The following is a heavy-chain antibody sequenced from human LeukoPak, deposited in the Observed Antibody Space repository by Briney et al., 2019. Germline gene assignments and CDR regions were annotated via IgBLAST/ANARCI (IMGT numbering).Heavy chain of an antibody. CDR1: GYTFTSYD. CDR3: ARKLTEDSFFSYYYMDV. Sequence: ASVKVSCKASGYTFTSYDINWVGQATGQGREWTGWMNPNSGNTGYAQKFQSRVTMTRNTSIRTAYMELSRLRSEDTAGYYCARKLTEDSFFSYYYMDVWGKGTPVTVSS. CDR2: MNPNSGNT. D-gene: IGHD7-27*01. J-gene: IGHJ6*03. V-gene: IGHV1-8*01.